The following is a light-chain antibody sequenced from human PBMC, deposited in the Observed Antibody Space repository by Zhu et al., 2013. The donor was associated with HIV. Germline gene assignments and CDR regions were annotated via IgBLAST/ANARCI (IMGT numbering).Light chain of an antibody. J-gene: IGLJ1*01. CDR1: TSDVGFYNY. CDR2: EVS. Sequence: QSALTQPASVSGSPGQSITISCTGTTSDVGFYNYVSWYQRHPGKAPKVMIYEVSIRPSGVSNRFSGSKSGNTASLTISGLQAEDEADYYCCSYAGSYTYVFGTGTKVTVL. V-gene: IGLV2-14*01. CDR3: CSYAGSYTYV.